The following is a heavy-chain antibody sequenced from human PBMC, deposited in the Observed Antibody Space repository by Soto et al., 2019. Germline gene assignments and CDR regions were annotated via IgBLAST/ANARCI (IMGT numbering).Heavy chain of an antibody. CDR3: ARDGVMITFGGPRNYYYYMDV. V-gene: IGHV1-46*03. CDR1: GYTFTSYY. CDR2: INPSGGST. Sequence: QVQLVQSGAEVKKPGASVKVPCKASGYTFTSYYMHWVRQAPGQGLEWMGIINPSGGSTSYAQKFQGRVTMTRDTSTSTVYMELSSLRSEDTAVYYCARDGVMITFGGPRNYYYYMDVWGKGTTVTVSS. D-gene: IGHD3-16*01. J-gene: IGHJ6*03.